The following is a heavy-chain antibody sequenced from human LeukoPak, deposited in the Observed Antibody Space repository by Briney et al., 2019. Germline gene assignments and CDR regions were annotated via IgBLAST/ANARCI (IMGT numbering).Heavy chain of an antibody. CDR2: IYYSGST. V-gene: IGHV4-39*07. Sequence: SETLSLTCTVSGGSISSSSYYWGWIRQPPGKGLEWIGSIYYSGSTYYNPSLKTRVNISVDTSKNHFSLTLSSVTAADTAVYYCGRRPVESRAFWSGPAFDIWGQGQMVPVS. CDR3: GRRPVESRAFWSGPAFDI. CDR1: GGSISSSSYY. D-gene: IGHD3-3*01. J-gene: IGHJ3*02.